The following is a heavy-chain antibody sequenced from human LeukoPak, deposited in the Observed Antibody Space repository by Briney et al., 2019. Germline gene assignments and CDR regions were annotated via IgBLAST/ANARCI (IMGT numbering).Heavy chain of an antibody. Sequence: NSSETLSLTCTVSGGSISSSSYYWGWIRQPPGKGLEWIGSIYYSGSTYYNPSLKSRVTISVDTSKNQFSLKLSSVTAADTAVYYCASYYYDSSGYQKPNWFDPWGQGTLVTVSS. J-gene: IGHJ5*02. CDR1: GGSISSSSYY. CDR2: IYYSGST. CDR3: ASYYYDSSGYQKPNWFDP. D-gene: IGHD3-22*01. V-gene: IGHV4-39*07.